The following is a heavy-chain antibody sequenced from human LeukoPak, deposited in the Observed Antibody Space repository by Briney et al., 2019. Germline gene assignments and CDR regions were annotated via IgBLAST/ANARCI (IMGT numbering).Heavy chain of an antibody. CDR2: IHHSGRT. J-gene: IGHJ5*02. CDR1: GYSISSDYY. D-gene: IGHD3-3*01. V-gene: IGHV4-38-2*02. CDR3: ARDHLANLASRLFDP. Sequence: PSETLSLTCTVSGYSISSDYYWGWIRQPPGKGLEWIGSIHHSGRTYYNPSLKSRVTISVDTSKNQFSLKLSSVTAADTAVYYCARDHLANLASRLFDPWGQGTLVTVSS.